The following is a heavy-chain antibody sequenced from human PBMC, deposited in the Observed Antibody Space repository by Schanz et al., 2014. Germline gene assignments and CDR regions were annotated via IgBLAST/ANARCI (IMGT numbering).Heavy chain of an antibody. V-gene: IGHV3-23*04. CDR1: GFTFSIYG. CDR2: MIGSGSSV. J-gene: IGHJ5*02. CDR3: ARQPGRITVSGVVSNWFDP. Sequence: EVQLVESGGGLVQPGGSLRLSCAASGFTFSIYGMSWVRQAPGKGLEWVSRMIGSGSSVFYADSVKGRFTISRDNLKNAVYLQMNSLRAGDTAVYYCARQPGRITVSGVVSNWFDPWGQGTLVTVSS. D-gene: IGHD3-3*01.